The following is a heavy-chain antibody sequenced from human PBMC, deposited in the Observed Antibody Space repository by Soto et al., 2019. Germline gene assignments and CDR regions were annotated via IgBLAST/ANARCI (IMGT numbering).Heavy chain of an antibody. Sequence: QMQLVESGGGVVQPGRSLRLSCAASGFTFRSYGIHWVRQAPGKGLEWVALIWIDGSKKYYVDSVKGRFAVSRDNSKNTLYLKMNSLRVEDTAVYYCARDRLVPYGYGLDVWGQGTTVTVSS. D-gene: IGHD2-2*01. J-gene: IGHJ6*02. CDR1: GFTFRSYG. V-gene: IGHV3-33*01. CDR2: IWIDGSKK. CDR3: ARDRLVPYGYGLDV.